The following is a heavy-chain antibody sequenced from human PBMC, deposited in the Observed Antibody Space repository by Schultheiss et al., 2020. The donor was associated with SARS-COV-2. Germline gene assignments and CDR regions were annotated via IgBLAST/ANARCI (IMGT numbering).Heavy chain of an antibody. Sequence: SETLSLTCAVYGGSFSGYYWSWIRQPPGKGLEWIGEINHSGSTNYNPSLKSRVTISVDTSKNQFSLKLSSVTAADTAVYYCARGRYSSSWYYFDYWGQGTLVTVSS. J-gene: IGHJ4*02. CDR2: INHSGST. D-gene: IGHD6-13*01. CDR1: GGSFSGYY. CDR3: ARGRYSSSWYYFDY. V-gene: IGHV4-34*01.